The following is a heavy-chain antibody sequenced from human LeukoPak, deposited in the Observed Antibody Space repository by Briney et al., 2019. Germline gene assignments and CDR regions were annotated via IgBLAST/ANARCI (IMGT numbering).Heavy chain of an antibody. J-gene: IGHJ3*02. CDR1: GYTFTGFY. D-gene: IGHD3-3*01. Sequence: ASVKVSCKASGYTFTGFYMHWVRQAPGQGLEWMGWINPNSGGTKYALKFQGRVTMTRDTSISTAYMELGRLRFDDTAVYYCARDWSGHSDAFDTWGQGTMVTVSS. CDR2: INPNSGGT. V-gene: IGHV1-2*02. CDR3: ARDWSGHSDAFDT.